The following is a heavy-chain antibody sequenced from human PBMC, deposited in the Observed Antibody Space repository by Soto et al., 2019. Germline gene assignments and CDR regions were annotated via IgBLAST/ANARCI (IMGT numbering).Heavy chain of an antibody. Sequence: QVQLVESGGAVFQPGRSLRLSCVASGFTFSNYGMHWVRQAPGKGLEWVAFVSYRGTNKYHADSVKGRFTISRDDSRNTVYLQMNSLRAEDTAVYFCAKDGWMSTIRGDAFSIWGQGTGVTVSS. CDR2: VSYRGTNK. J-gene: IGHJ3*02. D-gene: IGHD1-1*01. V-gene: IGHV3-30*18. CDR3: AKDGWMSTIRGDAFSI. CDR1: GFTFSNYG.